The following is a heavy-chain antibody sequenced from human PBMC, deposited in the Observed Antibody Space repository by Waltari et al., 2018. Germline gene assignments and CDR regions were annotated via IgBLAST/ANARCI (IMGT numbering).Heavy chain of an antibody. CDR1: GYSISSGYY. Sequence: QVQLQESGPGLVKPSETLSLTCAVSGYSISSGYYWGWIRQPTGKGLEWIGSIYHSGGTYYNPSLKSRVTISVDTSKNQFSLKLSSVTAADTAVYYCARDRTAAGYYYYYGMDVWGQGTTVTVSS. J-gene: IGHJ6*02. V-gene: IGHV4-38-2*02. CDR2: IYHSGGT. D-gene: IGHD6-13*01. CDR3: ARDRTAAGYYYYYGMDV.